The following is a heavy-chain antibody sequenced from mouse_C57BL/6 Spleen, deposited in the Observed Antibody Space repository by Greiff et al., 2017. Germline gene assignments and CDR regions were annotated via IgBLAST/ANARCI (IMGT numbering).Heavy chain of an antibody. CDR2: IYPGDGDT. J-gene: IGHJ4*01. CDR1: GYAFSSSW. CDR3: ASEDYYGSSRYAMDD. D-gene: IGHD1-1*01. Sequence: QVQLKESGPELVKPGASVKISCKASGYAFSSSWMNWVKQRPGQGLEWIGRIYPGDGDTNYNGKFKGKATLTADKSSSTAYMQLSSLTSEDSAFYFCASEDYYGSSRYAMDDWGQGTSVTVAS. V-gene: IGHV1-82*01.